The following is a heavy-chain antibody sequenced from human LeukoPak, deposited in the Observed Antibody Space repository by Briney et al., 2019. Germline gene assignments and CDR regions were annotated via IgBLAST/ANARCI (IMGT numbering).Heavy chain of an antibody. D-gene: IGHD5-18*01. J-gene: IGHJ6*03. CDR2: INPNSGGT. Sequence: ASVKVSCKASGYTFTGYYMHWVRQAPGQGLEWMGWINPNSGGTNYAQKFQGRVTMTRDTSISTAYMEPSRLRSDDTAVYYCAREDSDTAMTQRYYYYYMDVWGKGTTVTVSS. CDR1: GYTFTGYY. CDR3: AREDSDTAMTQRYYYYYMDV. V-gene: IGHV1-2*02.